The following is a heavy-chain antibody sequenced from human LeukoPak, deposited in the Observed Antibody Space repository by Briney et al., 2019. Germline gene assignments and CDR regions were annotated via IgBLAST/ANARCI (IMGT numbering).Heavy chain of an antibody. V-gene: IGHV1-2*02. CDR2: INPNSGGT. Sequence: ASVKVSCKASGYTFTGYYMHWVRQAPGQGLEWMGWINPNSGGTNYAQKFQGRVTMTRDTSISTAYMELSRLRSDDTAVYYCARFASNSDIVVVPAAVFDYWGQGTLVTVSS. CDR3: ARFASNSDIVVVPAAVFDY. D-gene: IGHD2-2*01. CDR1: GYTFTGYY. J-gene: IGHJ4*02.